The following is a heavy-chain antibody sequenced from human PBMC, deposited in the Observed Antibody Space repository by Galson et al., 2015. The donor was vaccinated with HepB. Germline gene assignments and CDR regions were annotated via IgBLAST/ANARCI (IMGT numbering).Heavy chain of an antibody. CDR1: GFTFSSYW. Sequence: SLRLSCAASGFTFSSYWMSWVRQAPGKGLEWVANIKQDGSEKYYVDSVKGRFTISRDNAKNSLYLQMNSLRAEDTAVYYCARVYRVYYGSGRNAFDIWGQGTMVTVSS. CDR3: ARVYRVYYGSGRNAFDI. D-gene: IGHD3-10*01. V-gene: IGHV3-7*01. CDR2: IKQDGSEK. J-gene: IGHJ3*02.